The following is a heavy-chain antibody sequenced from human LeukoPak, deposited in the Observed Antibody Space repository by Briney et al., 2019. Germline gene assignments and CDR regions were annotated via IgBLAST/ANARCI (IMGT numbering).Heavy chain of an antibody. CDR3: ARLLLLGYCSGGSCSPRHYYGMDV. CDR2: IYYSGST. D-gene: IGHD2-15*01. CDR1: GGSISSYY. J-gene: IGHJ6*02. V-gene: IGHV4-59*08. Sequence: ASETLSLTCTVSGGSISSYYWSWIRQPPGKGLEWIGYIYYSGSTNYNPSLKSRVTISVDTSKNQFSLKLSSVTAADTAVYYCARLLLLGYCSGGSCSPRHYYGMDVWGQGTTVTVSS.